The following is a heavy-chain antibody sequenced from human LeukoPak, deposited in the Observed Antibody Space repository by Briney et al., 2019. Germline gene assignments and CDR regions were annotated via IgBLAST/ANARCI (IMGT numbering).Heavy chain of an antibody. CDR2: IRYDGSNK. CDR1: GFTFDDYG. D-gene: IGHD3-10*01. Sequence: QAGGSLRLSCAASGFTFDDYGMHWVRQAPGKGLEWVAFIRYDGSNKYYADSVKGRFTISRDNSKNTLYLQMNSLRAEDTAVYYCAKDATYYYGSGYLDYWGQGTLVTVSS. J-gene: IGHJ4*02. V-gene: IGHV3-30*02. CDR3: AKDATYYYGSGYLDY.